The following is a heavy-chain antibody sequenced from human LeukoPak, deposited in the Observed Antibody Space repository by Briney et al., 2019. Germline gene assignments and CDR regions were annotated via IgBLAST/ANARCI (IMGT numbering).Heavy chain of an antibody. CDR3: AKDVYKVTTVTDY. Sequence: GGSLRLSCAVSGFTFSSYAMSWVRQAPGKGLEWVSAISGSGGSTYYADSVKGRFTISRDNSKNTLYLQMNSLRAEDTAVYYCAKDVYKVTTVTDYWGQGTLVTVSS. D-gene: IGHD4-17*01. J-gene: IGHJ4*02. CDR1: GFTFSSYA. V-gene: IGHV3-23*01. CDR2: ISGSGGST.